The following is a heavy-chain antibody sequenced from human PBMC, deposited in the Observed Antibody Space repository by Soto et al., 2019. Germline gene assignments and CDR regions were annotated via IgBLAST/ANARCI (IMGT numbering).Heavy chain of an antibody. CDR1: GGSVSSGSYY. D-gene: IGHD6-13*01. Sequence: QVQLQESGPGLVKPSETLSLTCTVSGGSVSSGSYYWSWIRQPPGKGLEWIGYIYYSGSTNYNPSLKSRVTISVDTSKNQFSLKLSSVTAADTAVYYCARVIGIAAAGTHWYFDLWGRGTLVTVSS. V-gene: IGHV4-61*01. CDR2: IYYSGST. CDR3: ARVIGIAAAGTHWYFDL. J-gene: IGHJ2*01.